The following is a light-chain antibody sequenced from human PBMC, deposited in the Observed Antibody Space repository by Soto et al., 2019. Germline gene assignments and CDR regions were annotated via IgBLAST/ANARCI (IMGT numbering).Light chain of an antibody. CDR3: QHYKSYSMT. CDR1: QNISTS. V-gene: IGKV1-5*03. J-gene: IGKJ5*01. CDR2: KTS. Sequence: DIQLTQSPSTLSASVGDGVTITFRASQNISTSLAWYQQKPGKAPKLLIYKTSTLESGVASRFSGSGSGTEFTLTISSLQPDDFATYYCQHYKSYSMTFGQGTRLEIK.